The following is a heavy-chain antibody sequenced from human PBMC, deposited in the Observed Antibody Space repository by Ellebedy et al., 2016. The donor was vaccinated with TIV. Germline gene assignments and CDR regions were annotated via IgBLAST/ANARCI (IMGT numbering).Heavy chain of an antibody. D-gene: IGHD3-22*01. Sequence: AASVKVSCKASGYTFTGYYMHWVRQPPGQGLEWMGWINPNSGGTNYAQKFQGRVTMTRDTSISTAYMELSRLRSDDTAVYYCARDGNYYDSSGYYYNDWGQGTLVTVSS. CDR1: GYTFTGYY. CDR2: INPNSGGT. CDR3: ARDGNYYDSSGYYYND. J-gene: IGHJ4*02. V-gene: IGHV1-2*02.